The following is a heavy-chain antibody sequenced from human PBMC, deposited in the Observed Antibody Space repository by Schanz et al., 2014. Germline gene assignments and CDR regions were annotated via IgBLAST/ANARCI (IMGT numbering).Heavy chain of an antibody. J-gene: IGHJ4*02. CDR3: ARVGGGILTSWYSLDS. CDR1: GGSFSTSY. V-gene: IGHV4-34*01. Sequence: QVQLQQWGAGLLKPSETLSLTCAVYGGSFSTSYWSWIRHSPGKGLEWIGEIDRSGSTNYNPSLKSRVTMSVDTSKSQFSLKMTSLTAADTAVYFCARVGGGILTSWYSLDSWGQGTLVTVSS. CDR2: IDRSGST. D-gene: IGHD2-8*02.